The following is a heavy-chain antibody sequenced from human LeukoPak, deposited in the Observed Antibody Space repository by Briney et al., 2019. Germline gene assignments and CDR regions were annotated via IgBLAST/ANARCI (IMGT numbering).Heavy chain of an antibody. Sequence: SQTLSLTCAISGDSVSSNSAAWNWIRQSPSRGLEWLGRTYYRSKWYNDYAVSVKSRITINPDTSKNQFSLQLNSVTPEDTAVYYCARVFGVLSGSYSRLEDAFDVWGQGTMVTVSS. CDR1: GDSVSSNSAA. CDR2: TYYRSKWYN. CDR3: ARVFGVLSGSYSRLEDAFDV. J-gene: IGHJ3*01. D-gene: IGHD1-26*01. V-gene: IGHV6-1*01.